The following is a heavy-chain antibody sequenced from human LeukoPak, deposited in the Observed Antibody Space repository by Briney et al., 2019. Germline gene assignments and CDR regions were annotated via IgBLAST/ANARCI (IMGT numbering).Heavy chain of an antibody. V-gene: IGHV1-18*01. CDR1: GYTFTSYG. J-gene: IGHJ4*02. Sequence: ALVKVSCKASGYTFTSYGISWVRQAPGQGLDWMGWISAYNGNTNYAQKLQGRVTMTTDTSTSTDYMELRSLRSDDTAMYYCAIRSGTYPYYFVYGGQGTLVTVSS. CDR2: ISAYNGNT. D-gene: IGHD3-10*01. CDR3: AIRSGTYPYYFVY.